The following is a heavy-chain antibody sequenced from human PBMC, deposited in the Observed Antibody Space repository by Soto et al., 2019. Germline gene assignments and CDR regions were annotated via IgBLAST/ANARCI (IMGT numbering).Heavy chain of an antibody. CDR2: IYSGGST. CDR3: ARGSWSGYSVTPTFDY. Sequence: GGSLRLSCAASGFTVSSNYMSWVRQAPGKGLEWVSVIYSGGSTYYADSVKGRFTISRDNSKNTLYLQMNSLRAEDTAVYYCARGSWSGYSVTPTFDYWGQGTLVTVSS. J-gene: IGHJ4*02. CDR1: GFTVSSNY. V-gene: IGHV3-66*01. D-gene: IGHD3-3*01.